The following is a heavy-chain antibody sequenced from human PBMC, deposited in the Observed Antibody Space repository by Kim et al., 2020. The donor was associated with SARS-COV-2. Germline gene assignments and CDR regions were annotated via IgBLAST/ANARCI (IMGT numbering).Heavy chain of an antibody. V-gene: IGHV1-3*01. CDR2: NT. D-gene: IGHD6-19*01. Sequence: NTIYSQKFQGRLTITRDTSASTGYMELSSLRSEDTAVYCCARGFGGWDDYWGQGSLVTVSS. J-gene: IGHJ4*02. CDR3: ARGFGGWDDY.